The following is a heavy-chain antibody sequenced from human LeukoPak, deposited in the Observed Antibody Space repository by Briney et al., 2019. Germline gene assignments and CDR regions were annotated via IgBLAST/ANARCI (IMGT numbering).Heavy chain of an antibody. V-gene: IGHV3-7*01. J-gene: IGHJ6*02. CDR1: GCTFSSYW. CDR3: ARDRVWADGDLRYYYYGMDV. Sequence: PGGSLRLSCAASGCTFSSYWMSWVRQAPGKGLEWVANIKQDGSEKYYVDSVKGRFTISRDNAKNSLYLQMNSLRAEDTAVYYCARDRVWADGDLRYYYYGMDVWGQGTTVTVSS. CDR2: IKQDGSEK. D-gene: IGHD4-17*01.